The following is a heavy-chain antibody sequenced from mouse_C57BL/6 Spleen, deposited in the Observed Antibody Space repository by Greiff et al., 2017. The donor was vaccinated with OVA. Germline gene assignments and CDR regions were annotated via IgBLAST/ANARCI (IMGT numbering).Heavy chain of an antibody. J-gene: IGHJ1*03. Sequence: QVQLKQPGAELVKPGASVKLSCKASGYTFTSYWMHWVKQRPGRGLEWIGRIDPNSGGTKYNEKFKSKATLTVDKPSSTAYMQLSSLTSEDSAVYYCARQVGSSHWYFDVWGTGTTVTVSS. CDR3: ARQVGSSHWYFDV. V-gene: IGHV1-72*01. D-gene: IGHD1-1*01. CDR1: GYTFTSYW. CDR2: IDPNSGGT.